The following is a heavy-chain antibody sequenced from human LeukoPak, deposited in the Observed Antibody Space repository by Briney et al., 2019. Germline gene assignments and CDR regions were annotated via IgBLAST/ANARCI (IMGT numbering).Heavy chain of an antibody. J-gene: IGHJ4*02. V-gene: IGHV4-30-2*01. CDR3: ASHSSGWYFRFDY. D-gene: IGHD6-19*01. Sequence: PSETLSLTCAVSGGSISSGGYSWSWIRQPPGKGLEWIGCIYHSGSTYYSPSLKSRVTISVDRSKNQFSLNLSSVTAADTAVYYCASHSSGWYFRFDYWGQGTLVTVSS. CDR2: IYHSGST. CDR1: GGSISSGGYS.